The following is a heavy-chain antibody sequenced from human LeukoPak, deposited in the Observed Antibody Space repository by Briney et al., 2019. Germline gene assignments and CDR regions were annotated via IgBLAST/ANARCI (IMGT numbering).Heavy chain of an antibody. CDR3: AKDGRPFPAEYFQH. CDR2: ISGSGGST. Sequence: GGSLRLSCAASGFTFSSYAMSWVRQAPGKGLEWVSAISGSGGSTYYADSVKGRFTISRDNSKNTLCLQMNSLRAEDTAVYYCAKDGRPFPAEYFQHWGQGTLVTVSS. V-gene: IGHV3-23*01. J-gene: IGHJ1*01. CDR1: GFTFSSYA.